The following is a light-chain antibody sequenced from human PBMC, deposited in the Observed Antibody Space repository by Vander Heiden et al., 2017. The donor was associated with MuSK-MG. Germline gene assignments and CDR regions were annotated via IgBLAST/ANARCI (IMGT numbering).Light chain of an antibody. CDR1: QTISIY. CDR2: AAS. CDR3: QQTDSTQIT. Sequence: DIQMTQSPSSLSASVGDRVTITCRAGQTISIYLNWYQQKPREAPKLLIYAASTLQTGVPSRFSGSGSGTDFTLTISNLQPEDFATYYCQQTDSTQITFGQGTLLEIK. V-gene: IGKV1-39*01. J-gene: IGKJ5*01.